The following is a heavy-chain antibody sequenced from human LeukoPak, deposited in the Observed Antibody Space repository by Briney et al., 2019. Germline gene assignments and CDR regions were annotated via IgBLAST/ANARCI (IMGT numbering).Heavy chain of an antibody. Sequence: PGGSPRLSCTASGFTFRRYAMSWVRQAPGKGLECVSSIIYDGRHTYYAASVKGRFTISRDNSQNTLYLQMNSLRAEDTALYYCAKDGLSYDGSTHVYYFHYLGQGTLVTVSS. CDR1: GFTFRRYA. J-gene: IGHJ4*02. V-gene: IGHV3-23*01. CDR2: IIYDGRHT. CDR3: AKDGLSYDGSTHVYYFHY. D-gene: IGHD3-22*01.